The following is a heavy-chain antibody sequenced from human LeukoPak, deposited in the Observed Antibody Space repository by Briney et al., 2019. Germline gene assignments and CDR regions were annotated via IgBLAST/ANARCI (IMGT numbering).Heavy chain of an antibody. CDR1: GFTFSNAW. CDR2: IKSKTDGGTT. D-gene: IGHD3-22*01. Sequence: GGSLRLSCAASGFTFSNAWMSWVRQAPGKGLEWVGRIKSKTDGGTTDYAAPVKGRFTISRDDSKNTLYLQMNSLKTEDTAVYYCTTGFYIPDYYDSSGYLDAFDIWGQRTMVTVSS. CDR3: TTGFYIPDYYDSSGYLDAFDI. J-gene: IGHJ3*02. V-gene: IGHV3-15*01.